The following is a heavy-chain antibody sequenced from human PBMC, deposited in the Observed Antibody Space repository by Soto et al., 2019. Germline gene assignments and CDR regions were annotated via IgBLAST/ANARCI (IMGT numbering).Heavy chain of an antibody. CDR2: INPNSGVT. CDR3: ARESGGATATLDYYWCYMDV. CDR1: GDRFTDYY. V-gene: IGHV1-2*04. Sequence: QVQLVQSGAEVKEPGASVTVSCRASGDRFTDYYMHWVRQAPGQGLEWMGWINPNSGVTKYAQKFQGWVTMTRDTSIRTVYMQLSRLRFDDTAIYYCARESGGATATLDYYWCYMDVWGTGTTVTVSS. J-gene: IGHJ6*03. D-gene: IGHD5-12*01.